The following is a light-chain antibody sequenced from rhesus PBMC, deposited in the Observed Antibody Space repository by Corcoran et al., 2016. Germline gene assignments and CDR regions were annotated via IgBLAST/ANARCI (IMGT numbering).Light chain of an antibody. Sequence: EIVMTQSPATLSLSPGETATIPCRTSQSVSSYVAWYQQTPGTAPRLLIYGASSRATGIPDRFSGSGSGTDFTLSISSLEPENFVVYYCQWTSNLTRTFGQGTKVEIK. J-gene: IGKJ1*01. CDR3: QWTSNLTRT. CDR1: QSVSSY. CDR2: GAS. V-gene: IGKV3-31*01.